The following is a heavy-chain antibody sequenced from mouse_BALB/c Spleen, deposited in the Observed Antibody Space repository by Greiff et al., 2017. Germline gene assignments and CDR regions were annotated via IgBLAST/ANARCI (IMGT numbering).Heavy chain of an antibody. J-gene: IGHJ2*01. D-gene: IGHD1-1*01. CDR3: TREGYGSSYV. CDR2: ICRSGSST. CDR1: GYTFTSYW. Sequence: VQLQQPGAELVRPGDSVKLSCKASGYTFTSYWLTWVKQRPGQGLEWIGNICRSGSSTNYNQKFKDKVNLTVDKSSSPSYMQLSSPTSEDSAVYYCTREGYGSSYVWGQGTTRTVSS. V-gene: IGHV1-69*02.